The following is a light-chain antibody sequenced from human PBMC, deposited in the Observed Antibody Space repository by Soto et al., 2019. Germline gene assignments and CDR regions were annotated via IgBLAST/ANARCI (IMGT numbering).Light chain of an antibody. CDR3: QVWDSSSDPHVV. V-gene: IGLV3-21*04. J-gene: IGLJ2*01. CDR1: NIGSKS. CDR2: YDS. Sequence: SYELTQPPSVSVAPGKTARITCGGNNIGSKSVHWYQQKPGQAPVLVIYYDSDRPSGIPERFSGSNSGNTATLTISRVEAWDEADYYCQVWDSSSDPHVVFGGGTQLTVL.